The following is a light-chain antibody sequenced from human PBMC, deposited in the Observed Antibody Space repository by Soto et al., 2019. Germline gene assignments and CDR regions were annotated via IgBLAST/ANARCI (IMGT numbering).Light chain of an antibody. J-gene: IGLJ1*01. CDR2: EVN. Sequence: QSALTQPASVSGSARQSITISCTGASSDVGSYTYVSWYQQHPGKAPKLMIYEVNNRPSGVSNRFSGSKSGNTASLTISGLXAEDEADYYCSSYTSSSTLYVFGTGTKVTVL. CDR1: SSDVGSYTY. CDR3: SSYTSSSTLYV. V-gene: IGLV2-14*01.